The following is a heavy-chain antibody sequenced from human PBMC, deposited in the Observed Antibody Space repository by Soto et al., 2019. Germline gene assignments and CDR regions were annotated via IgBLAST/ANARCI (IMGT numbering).Heavy chain of an antibody. CDR1: GFTFSGSA. D-gene: IGHD3-22*01. CDR3: TRDPRNYYDSIGSANWFDP. J-gene: IGHJ5*02. Sequence: GGSLRLSCAASGFTFSGSAMHWVRQASGKGLEWIGRIRSKSNSYAAAYAASVKGRFTISRDDSKDTAYLQMNSLKTEDTAVYYCTRDPRNYYDSIGSANWFDPWGQGTLVTVSS. V-gene: IGHV3-73*01. CDR2: IRSKSNSYAA.